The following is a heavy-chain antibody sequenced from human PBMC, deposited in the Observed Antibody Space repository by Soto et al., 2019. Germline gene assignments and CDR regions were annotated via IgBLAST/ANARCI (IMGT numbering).Heavy chain of an antibody. CDR2: INAGNGNT. D-gene: IGHD7-27*01. V-gene: IGHV1-3*01. CDR3: ATVGPLTTNYGMDV. Sequence: ASVKVSCKASGYTFTNYAMHWVRQAPGQRLEWMGWINAGNGNTKYSQKFQGRVTITRDTSASTAYMDLSSLRAEDTAVYYCATVGPLTTNYGMDVWGQGTAVTVSS. CDR1: GYTFTNYA. J-gene: IGHJ6*02.